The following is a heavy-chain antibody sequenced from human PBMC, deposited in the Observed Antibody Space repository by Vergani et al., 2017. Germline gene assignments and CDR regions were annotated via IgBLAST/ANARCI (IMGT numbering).Heavy chain of an antibody. Sequence: QVQLVQSGAEVKKPGASVKVSCKASGYTFTSYGISWVRQAPGQGLEWLGWISAYNGNTNYAQKLQGRVTMTTDTSTSTAYMELRSLRSDDTAVYYCARDLLEDYGDYHVGFDPWGQGTLVTVSS. CDR1: GYTFTSYG. V-gene: IGHV1-18*01. CDR2: ISAYNGNT. CDR3: ARDLLEDYGDYHVGFDP. D-gene: IGHD4-17*01. J-gene: IGHJ5*02.